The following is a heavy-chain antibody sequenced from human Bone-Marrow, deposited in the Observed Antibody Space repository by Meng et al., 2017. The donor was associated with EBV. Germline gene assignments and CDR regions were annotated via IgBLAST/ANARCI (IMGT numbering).Heavy chain of an antibody. CDR3: ASPMVQGVT. V-gene: IGHV3-74*01. CDR1: GFTFISYW. CDR2: INSDGSST. Sequence: LVSSGGGLVQPGGSLRLSWASPGFTFISYWMHWVRQAPGKGLVWVSRINSDGSSTSYADSVKGRFTISRDNAKNTLYLQMNSLRAEDTAVYYCASPMVQGVTWGQGTLVTVSS. J-gene: IGHJ5*02. D-gene: IGHD3-10*01.